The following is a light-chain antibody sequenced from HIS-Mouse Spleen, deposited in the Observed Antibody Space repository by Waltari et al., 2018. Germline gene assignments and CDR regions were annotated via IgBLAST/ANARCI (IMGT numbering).Light chain of an antibody. J-gene: IGLJ3*02. CDR1: SSDVRSYHL. CDR2: EGS. Sequence: QSALTQPASVSGSPGQSITIPCTGTSSDVRSYHLVSWYQQHPGKAPKLMIYEGSKRPSGVSNRFSGSKSGNTASLTISGLQAEDEADYYCCSYAGSSTWVFGGGTKLTVL. V-gene: IGLV2-23*01. CDR3: CSYAGSSTWV.